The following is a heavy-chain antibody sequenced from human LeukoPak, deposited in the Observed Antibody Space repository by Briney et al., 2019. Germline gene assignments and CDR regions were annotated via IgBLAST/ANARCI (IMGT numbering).Heavy chain of an antibody. J-gene: IGHJ1*01. CDR2: IYTYNGNA. CDR1: GYTFTAYG. Sequence: ASVKVSCTASGYTFTAYGFSSGRQAPGQGLEWMGWIYTYNGNANYAQTFQGRVTLTSDTSTTTVYMELRNLTSDDTAVYYCARASSPVAGMGRFWGQGSLVTVSS. V-gene: IGHV1-18*01. CDR3: ARASSPVAGMGRF. D-gene: IGHD6-19*01.